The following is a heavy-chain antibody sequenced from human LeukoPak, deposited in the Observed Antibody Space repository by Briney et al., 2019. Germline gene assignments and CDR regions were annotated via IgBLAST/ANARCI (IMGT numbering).Heavy chain of an antibody. Sequence: PSETLSLTCAVYGGSFSSYYWSWIRQPPGKGLEWIGEINHSGSTNYNPSLKSRVTISVDTSKNQFSLKLSSVTAADTAVYYCARAEGYYHETSYYFDYWGQGTLVTVSS. D-gene: IGHD3-22*01. V-gene: IGHV4-34*01. CDR2: INHSGST. CDR1: GGSFSSYY. CDR3: ARAEGYYHETSYYFDY. J-gene: IGHJ4*02.